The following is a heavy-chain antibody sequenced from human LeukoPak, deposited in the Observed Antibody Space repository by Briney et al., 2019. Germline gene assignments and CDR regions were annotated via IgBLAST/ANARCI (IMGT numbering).Heavy chain of an antibody. V-gene: IGHV1-69*13. CDR2: IIPIFGTA. CDR3: ARSKVRGVISYYYYMDV. CDR1: GYTFTGYY. J-gene: IGHJ6*03. D-gene: IGHD3-10*01. Sequence: SVKVSCKASGYTFTGYYMHWVRQAPGQGLEWMGGIIPIFGTANYAQKFQGRVTITADESTSSAYMELSSLRSEDTAVYYCARSKVRGVISYYYYMDVWGKGTTVTISS.